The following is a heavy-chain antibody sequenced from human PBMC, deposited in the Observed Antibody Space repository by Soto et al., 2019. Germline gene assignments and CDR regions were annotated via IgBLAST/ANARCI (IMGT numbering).Heavy chain of an antibody. J-gene: IGHJ5*02. D-gene: IGHD4-17*01. CDR3: ARALYGDLYNWVDP. CDR2: IYYSGTT. CDR1: GGSVNSGNYY. Sequence: SETLSLTCTVSGGSVNSGNYYWSWIRQAPGKGLEWIGYIYYSGTTNYNPSLMGRVTISIDKSESKFALNLRSVTAAATALYYCARALYGDLYNWVDPWGQGTLVTVSS. V-gene: IGHV4-61*01.